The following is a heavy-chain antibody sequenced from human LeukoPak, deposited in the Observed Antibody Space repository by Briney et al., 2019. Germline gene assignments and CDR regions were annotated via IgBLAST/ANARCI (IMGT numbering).Heavy chain of an antibody. V-gene: IGHV3-23*01. CDR2: ITGSGGNT. Sequence: GGSLRLSCAASGFIFSSYSMSWVRQAPGKGLEWVSVITGSGGNTYYADSVKGRFTISKDNPKNTVYLQMSSLRVDDTAVYYCAKAASSSWPSYYYGMDVWGQETTVTVSS. CDR1: GFIFSSYS. J-gene: IGHJ6*02. CDR3: AKAASSSWPSYYYGMDV. D-gene: IGHD6-13*01.